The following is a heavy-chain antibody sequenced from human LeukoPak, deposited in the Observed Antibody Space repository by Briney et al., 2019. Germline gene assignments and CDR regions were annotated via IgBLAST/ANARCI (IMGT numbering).Heavy chain of an antibody. CDR2: IWYDGRDK. Sequence: GGSLRLSCAASGFTFSGCGMHWVRQAPGKGLEWVAFIWYDGRDKYYVDSVKGRFTISRDNSKNTLYLQMNSLRAEDTTMYYCAKDPYSYGSYFDYWGQGTLVTVSS. J-gene: IGHJ4*02. D-gene: IGHD5-18*01. V-gene: IGHV3-30*02. CDR3: AKDPYSYGSYFDY. CDR1: GFTFSGCG.